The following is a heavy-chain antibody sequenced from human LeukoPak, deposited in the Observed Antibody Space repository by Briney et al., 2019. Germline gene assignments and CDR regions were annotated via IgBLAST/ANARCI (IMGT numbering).Heavy chain of an antibody. Sequence: SETLSLTCTVSGGSISNYYWSWIRQPPGKGLEWIGYTYYTGSTNYNPSLKSRVTISVDTSKNQFSLKVSSVTAVTTAVYYCARDPRGGTSRDNWFDPWGQGTLVTVSS. CDR3: ARDPRGGTSRDNWFDP. CDR1: GGSISNYY. CDR2: TYYTGST. D-gene: IGHD1-1*01. V-gene: IGHV4-59*01. J-gene: IGHJ5*02.